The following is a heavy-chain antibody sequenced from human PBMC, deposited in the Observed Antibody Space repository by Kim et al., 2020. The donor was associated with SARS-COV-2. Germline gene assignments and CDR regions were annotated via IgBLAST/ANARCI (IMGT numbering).Heavy chain of an antibody. D-gene: IGHD5-18*01. CDR2: IYYSGST. J-gene: IGHJ3*02. V-gene: IGHV4-59*01. Sequence: SETLSLTCTVSGGSISSYYWSWIRQPPGKGLEWIGYIYYSGSTNYNPSLKSRVTISVDTSKNQFSLKLSSVTAADTAVYYCARDGASDTAIYAFDIWGQGTMVTVSS. CDR3: ARDGASDTAIYAFDI. CDR1: GGSISSYY.